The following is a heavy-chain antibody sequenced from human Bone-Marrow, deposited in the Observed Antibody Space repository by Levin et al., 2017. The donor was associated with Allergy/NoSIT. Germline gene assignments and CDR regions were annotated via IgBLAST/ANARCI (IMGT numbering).Heavy chain of an antibody. J-gene: IGHJ4*02. CDR2: ISDGDSSPTI. V-gene: IGHV3-48*02. CDR1: GFTFSSYS. CDR3: ARDRSVAGTDFDY. Sequence: SCAVSGFTFSSYSMNWVRQAPGKGLEWVSYISDGDSSPTIYYADSVKGRFTISRDNAKNSLYLQMNSLTDEDTAVYYCARDRSVAGTDFDYWGQGALVTVSS. D-gene: IGHD6-19*01.